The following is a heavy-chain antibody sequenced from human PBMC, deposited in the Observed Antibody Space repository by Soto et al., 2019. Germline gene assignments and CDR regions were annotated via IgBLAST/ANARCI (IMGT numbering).Heavy chain of an antibody. J-gene: IGHJ2*01. CDR1: GYTFTGYY. V-gene: IGHV1-2*02. CDR3: ARVRSDYYDSSGDSLSWYFAL. D-gene: IGHD3-22*01. Sequence: QVQLVQSGAEVKKPGASVKVSCKASGYTFTGYYMHWVRQAPGQGLEWMGWITPNSGGTNYAQKFQGRVTMTRDTSIITAYMELSRLRSDDTAVYYWARVRSDYYDSSGDSLSWYFALCGRGTLVTVSS. CDR2: ITPNSGGT.